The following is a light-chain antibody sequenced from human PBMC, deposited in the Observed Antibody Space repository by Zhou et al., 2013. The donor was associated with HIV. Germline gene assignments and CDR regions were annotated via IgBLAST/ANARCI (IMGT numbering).Light chain of an antibody. CDR2: AAS. J-gene: IGKJ4*01. CDR3: QQRSNWLLT. CDR1: QSISNS. Sequence: DIQMTQSPSSLSASVGDRVTITCRASQSISNSLNWYQQKPGKAPNLLIYAASSLQSGVPSRFSGSGSGTDFTLTISSLEPEDFAVYYCQQRSNWLLTFGGGTKVEIK. V-gene: IGKV1-39*01.